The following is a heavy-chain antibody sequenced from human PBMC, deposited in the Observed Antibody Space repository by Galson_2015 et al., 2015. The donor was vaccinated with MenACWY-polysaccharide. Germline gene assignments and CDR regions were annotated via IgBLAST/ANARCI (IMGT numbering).Heavy chain of an antibody. CDR1: GFTFSDYA. V-gene: IGHV3-49*03. CDR2: IRSKAFGGTT. D-gene: IGHD1-26*01. Sequence: SLRLSCAASGFTFSDYAVNWFRQAPGKGLEWMGFIRSKAFGGTTGYATSVKGRFTVSRDDSKYIAYLEMNSLESEDTGVYYCSRDGSGSYGHPRAFDIWGQGTVVTVSS. CDR3: SRDGSGSYGHPRAFDI. J-gene: IGHJ3*02.